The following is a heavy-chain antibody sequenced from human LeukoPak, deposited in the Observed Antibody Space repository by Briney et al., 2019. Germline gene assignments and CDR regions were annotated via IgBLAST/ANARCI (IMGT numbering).Heavy chain of an antibody. V-gene: IGHV4-34*01. CDR2: INHSGST. Sequence: PSETLSLTCAVYGGSFSGYYWSWIRQPPGKGLEWIGEINHSGSTNYNPSLKSRVTISVDTSKNQFSLKLSSVTAADTAVYYCARGPVLYYDFWSGYRPSRWFDYWRQGTLVTVSS. D-gene: IGHD3-3*01. J-gene: IGHJ4*02. CDR3: ARGPVLYYDFWSGYRPSRWFDY. CDR1: GGSFSGYY.